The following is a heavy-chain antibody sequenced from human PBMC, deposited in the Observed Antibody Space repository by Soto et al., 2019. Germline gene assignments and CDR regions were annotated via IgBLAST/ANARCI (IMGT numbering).Heavy chain of an antibody. V-gene: IGHV4-34*01. D-gene: IGHD6-13*01. J-gene: IGHJ6*02. CDR3: ASRSRYSSSGFYYYGMDV. CDR1: GGSFSGYY. CDR2: INHSGST. Sequence: SETLSLTCAVYGGSFSGYYWSWIRQPPGKGLEWIGEINHSGSTNYNPSLKSRVTISVXXXXXXFXLXLXXXTAAXTAVYYCASRSRYSSSGFYYYGMDVWGQGTTVT.